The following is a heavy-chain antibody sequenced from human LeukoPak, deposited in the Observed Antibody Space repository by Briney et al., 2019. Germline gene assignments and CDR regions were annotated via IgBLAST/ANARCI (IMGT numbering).Heavy chain of an antibody. J-gene: IGHJ4*02. CDR2: ISAYNGNT. V-gene: IGHV1-18*01. Sequence: ASVKVSCKASGYTFTSYGISWVRQAPGQGLEWMGWISAYNGNTNYAQKLQGRVTMTTDTSTSTAYMELRSLGSDDTAVYYCARMYYYDSSGYDSHEYYFDYWGQGTLVTVSS. D-gene: IGHD3-22*01. CDR1: GYTFTSYG. CDR3: ARMYYYDSSGYDSHEYYFDY.